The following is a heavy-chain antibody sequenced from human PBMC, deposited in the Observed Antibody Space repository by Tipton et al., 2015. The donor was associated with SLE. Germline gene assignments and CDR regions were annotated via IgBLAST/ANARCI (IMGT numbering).Heavy chain of an antibody. CDR1: GDSVSSGNHY. D-gene: IGHD4-23*01. Sequence: TLSFTCTVSGDSVSSGNHYWSWVRQSPGKGLEWIGYVHHSGSTNYNPSLKSRVSISVHTSKNQFSLKLNSLSAADTAMYYCARDSVAFDSWGQGNLVIVSS. J-gene: IGHJ4*02. CDR3: ARDSVAFDS. V-gene: IGHV4-61*01. CDR2: VHHSGST.